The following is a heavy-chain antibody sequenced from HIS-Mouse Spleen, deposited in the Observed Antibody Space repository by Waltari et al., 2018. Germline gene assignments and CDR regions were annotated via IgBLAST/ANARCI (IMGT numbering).Heavy chain of an antibody. CDR1: GYSFTGHY. Sequence: QVQLVQPGAEVKKPGASVKVPCKASGYSFTGHYMHWVLPAPGQGLEWMGWINPNSGGTNYAQKFQGRVTMTRDTSISTAYMELSRLRSDETAVYYCARDREPDAFDIWGQGTMVTVSS. CDR3: ARDREPDAFDI. CDR2: INPNSGGT. J-gene: IGHJ3*02. V-gene: IGHV1-2*02.